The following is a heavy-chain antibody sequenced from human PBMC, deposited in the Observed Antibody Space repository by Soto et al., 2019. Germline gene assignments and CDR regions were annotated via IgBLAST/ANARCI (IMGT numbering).Heavy chain of an antibody. J-gene: IGHJ3*02. Sequence: QVQLVQSGAEVKKPGSSVKVSCKASGGTFSSYAISWVRQAPGQGLEWLGGIIPIFGTANYAQKFQGRITITADESTSTAYMELSSLRSEDTAVYYWARGNPRDGYNYSAFDIWGQGTMVTVSS. CDR2: IIPIFGTA. V-gene: IGHV1-69*01. CDR1: GGTFSSYA. D-gene: IGHD5-12*01. CDR3: ARGNPRDGYNYSAFDI.